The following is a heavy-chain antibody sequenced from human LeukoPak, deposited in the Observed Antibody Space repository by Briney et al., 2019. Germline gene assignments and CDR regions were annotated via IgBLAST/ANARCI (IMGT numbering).Heavy chain of an antibody. CDR1: GFTFSSYW. V-gene: IGHV3-7*01. J-gene: IGHJ6*03. CDR2: IKQDGSEK. D-gene: IGHD2-2*01. CDR3: ARDIVVVPAAILGFGYYYYYMDV. Sequence: PGGSLRLSCAASGFTFSSYWMSWVRQAPGKGLEWVANIKQDGSEKYYVDSVKGRFTISRDNAKNSLYLQMNSLRAEDTAVYYCARDIVVVPAAILGFGYYYYYMDVWGKGTTVTVSS.